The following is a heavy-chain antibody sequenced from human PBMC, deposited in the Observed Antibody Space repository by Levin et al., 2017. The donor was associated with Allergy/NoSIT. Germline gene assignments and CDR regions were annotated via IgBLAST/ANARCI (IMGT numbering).Heavy chain of an antibody. J-gene: IGHJ2*01. V-gene: IGHV4-4*07. CDR2: IYSSGST. D-gene: IGHD3-22*01. Sequence: PSQTLSLTCNVSGGSISYAYWNWIRQSAGKRLEWIGRIYSSGSTDYNPSLTSRVTMSVDMAKNQFALNLSSVTAADTAVYYCARGFGRDYYDSSGHYVSWSFDLWGHGTLVTVSS. CDR3: ARGFGRDYYDSSGHYVSWSFDL. CDR1: GGSISYAY.